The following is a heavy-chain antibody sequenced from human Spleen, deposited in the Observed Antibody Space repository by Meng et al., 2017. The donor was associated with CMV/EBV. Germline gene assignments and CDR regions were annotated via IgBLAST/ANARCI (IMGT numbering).Heavy chain of an antibody. CDR2: IRYDGSNK. CDR1: GFTFSSYG. CDR3: ARVLELPPYYYGMDV. Sequence: GGSLRLSCAASGFTFSSYGMHWVRQAPGKGLEWVAFIRYDGSNKYYADSVKGRFTISRDNSKNTLYLQMNSLRPEDTAVYYCARVLELPPYYYGMDVWGQGTTVTVSS. J-gene: IGHJ6*02. V-gene: IGHV3-30*02. D-gene: IGHD1-7*01.